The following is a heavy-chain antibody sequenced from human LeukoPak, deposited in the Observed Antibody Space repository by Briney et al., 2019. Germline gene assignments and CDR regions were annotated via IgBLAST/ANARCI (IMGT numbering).Heavy chain of an antibody. V-gene: IGHV1-69*13. CDR1: GGTFSSYA. CDR3: AKSSSSSTSCYSAYYYYYGMDV. Sequence: SVKVSCKASGGTFSSYAISWVRQAPGQGLEWMGGIIPIFGTANYAQKFQGRVTITADESTSTAYMELSSLRSEDTAVYYCAKSSSSSTSCYSAYYYYYGMDVWSKGTTVTVSS. CDR2: IIPIFGTA. D-gene: IGHD2-2*01. J-gene: IGHJ6*04.